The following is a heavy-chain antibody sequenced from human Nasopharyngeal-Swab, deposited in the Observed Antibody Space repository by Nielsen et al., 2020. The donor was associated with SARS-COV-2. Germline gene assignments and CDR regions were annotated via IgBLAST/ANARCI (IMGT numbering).Heavy chain of an antibody. CDR2: IYYSGST. J-gene: IGHJ3*02. Sequence: SETLSLTCTVSGDSISSGAYYWSWIRQHPGKGLEWIAFIYYSGSTFYNPSLNSRVTISVDTSKNQFSLKLTSVTAADTAVYYCARVDYGGNLDAFDIWGQGTMVTVSS. CDR3: ARVDYGGNLDAFDI. D-gene: IGHD4-23*01. V-gene: IGHV4-31*03. CDR1: GDSISSGAYY.